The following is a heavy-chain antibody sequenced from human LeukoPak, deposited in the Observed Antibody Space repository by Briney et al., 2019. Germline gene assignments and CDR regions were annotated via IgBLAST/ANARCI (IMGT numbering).Heavy chain of an antibody. CDR1: GFTFSSYA. J-gene: IGHJ1*01. CDR3: AKGLRYSSSWYAEYFQH. Sequence: GGSLRLSCAASGFTFSSYAMSWVRQAPGKGLEWVSAISGSGGSTYYADSVKGRFTISRDNSKNTLYLQMNSLRAEDTAVYYCAKGLRYSSSWYAEYFQHWGQGTLVTVSS. V-gene: IGHV3-23*01. D-gene: IGHD6-13*01. CDR2: ISGSGGST.